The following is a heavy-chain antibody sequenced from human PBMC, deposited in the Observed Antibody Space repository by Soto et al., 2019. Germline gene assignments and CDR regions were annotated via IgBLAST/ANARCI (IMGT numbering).Heavy chain of an antibody. V-gene: IGHV3-30-3*01. J-gene: IGHJ4*02. CDR3: ARASGHIYATLHGPFDH. Sequence: GGSLRLSCAASGFTFNRHPLHWVRQAPGKGLEWVAVISHEGNNKYYADSVKGRFTISRDNSMNMLYLQMHGLRTEDTAIFYCARASGHIYATLHGPFDHWGQGALVTVSS. D-gene: IGHD2-8*01. CDR2: ISHEGNNK. CDR1: GFTFNRHP.